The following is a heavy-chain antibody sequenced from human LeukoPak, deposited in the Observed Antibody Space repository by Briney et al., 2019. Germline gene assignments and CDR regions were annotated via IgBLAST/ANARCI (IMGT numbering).Heavy chain of an antibody. V-gene: IGHV3-23*01. J-gene: IGHJ4*02. CDR2: ISNDGVDT. CDR3: AKGDATVAGQLVFDY. CDR1: GFTFITYA. D-gene: IGHD6-19*01. Sequence: PGGSLRLSCAASGFTFITYAMSWVRQAPGMGLEWVSSISNDGVDTYYADSVKGRLSISRDNSKNTLYLQINSLSAEDTAVYYCAKGDATVAGQLVFDYWGQGTLVTVSS.